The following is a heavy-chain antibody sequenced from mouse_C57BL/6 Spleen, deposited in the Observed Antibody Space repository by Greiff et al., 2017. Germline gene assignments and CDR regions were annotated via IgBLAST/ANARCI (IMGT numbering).Heavy chain of an antibody. CDR2: IDPETGGT. CDR3: TRTAQATEAMDY. V-gene: IGHV1-15*01. J-gene: IGHJ4*01. D-gene: IGHD3-2*02. CDR1: GYTFTDYE. Sequence: QVQLQQSGAELVRPGASVTLSCKASGYTFTDYEMHWVKQTPVHGLEWIGAIDPETGGTAYNQKFKVKAILTADKSSSTAYMELRSLTSEDSAVYYCTRTAQATEAMDYWGQGTSVTVSS.